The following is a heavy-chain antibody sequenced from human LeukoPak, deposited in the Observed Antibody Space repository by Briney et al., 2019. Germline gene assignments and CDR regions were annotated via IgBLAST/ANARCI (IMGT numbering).Heavy chain of an antibody. CDR1: GGSFSGYY. CDR3: ARGRYGSGSYVQSHNYFDY. CDR2: INHSGST. J-gene: IGHJ4*02. Sequence: SETLSLTCAVYGGSFSGYYWSWIRQPPGKGLEWIGEINHSGSTNHNPSLKSRVTISVDTSKNQFSLKLSSVTAADTAVYYCARGRYGSGSYVQSHNYFDYWGQGTLVTVSS. V-gene: IGHV4-34*01. D-gene: IGHD3-10*01.